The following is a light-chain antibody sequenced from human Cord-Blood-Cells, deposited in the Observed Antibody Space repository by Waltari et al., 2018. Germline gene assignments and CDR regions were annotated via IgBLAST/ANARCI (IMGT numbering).Light chain of an antibody. CDR2: GKN. CDR1: RLTNAT. Sequence: SSELTQDPVVSVVLGQTVRISCQGARLTNATLRCYQQKPGQAPVLVIYGKNNRPSGIPDRFSGSSSGNTASLTITGAQAEDEADYYCNSRDSSGNHVVFGGGTKLTVL. J-gene: IGLJ2*01. V-gene: IGLV3-19*01. CDR3: NSRDSSGNHVV.